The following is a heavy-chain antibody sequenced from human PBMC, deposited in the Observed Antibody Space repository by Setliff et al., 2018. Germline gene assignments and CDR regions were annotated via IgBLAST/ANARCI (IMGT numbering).Heavy chain of an antibody. D-gene: IGHD1-26*01. CDR3: ARDSEGALDY. CDR1: GFTFGSYG. CDR2: IKQDESEK. Sequence: PGGSLRLSCAASGFTFGSYGMYWVRQAPGKGLEWVANIKQDESEKHYVDSVKGRFTISRDNAKNSLYLQMNSLRAEDTAQYYCARDSEGALDYWGQGTLVTVSS. J-gene: IGHJ4*02. V-gene: IGHV3-7*03.